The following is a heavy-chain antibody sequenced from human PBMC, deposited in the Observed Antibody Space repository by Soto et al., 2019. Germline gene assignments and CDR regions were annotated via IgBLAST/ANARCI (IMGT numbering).Heavy chain of an antibody. D-gene: IGHD1-20*01. J-gene: IGHJ6*03. CDR3: ASHIGINYYYYYMDV. Sequence: QVQLQESGPGLVKPSETLSLTCTVSGGSISSYYWSWIRQPPGKGLEWIGYIYYSGSTNYNPSLKSRVTISVDTSKNQFSLKLSSVTAADTAVYYCASHIGINYYYYYMDVWGKGTTVTVSS. CDR2: IYYSGST. V-gene: IGHV4-59*08. CDR1: GGSISSYY.